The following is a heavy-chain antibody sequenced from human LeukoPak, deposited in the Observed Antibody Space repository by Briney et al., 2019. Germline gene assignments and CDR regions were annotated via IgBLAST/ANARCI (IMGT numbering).Heavy chain of an antibody. Sequence: GGAPKISCLGSWLTFYNCRMTLVPPAPRRGLEWVANIKEDGTETSYVGSVKGRFTISRDNAKNSLYLQMNSLRAEDTALYYCARDEFGPLAFWGRGTLVTVSS. D-gene: IGHD3/OR15-3a*01. CDR1: WLTFYNCR. CDR3: ARDEFGPLAF. CDR2: IKEDGTET. V-gene: IGHV3-7*05. J-gene: IGHJ4*02.